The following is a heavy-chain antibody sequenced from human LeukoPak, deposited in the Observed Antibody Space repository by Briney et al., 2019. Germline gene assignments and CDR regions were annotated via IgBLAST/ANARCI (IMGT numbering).Heavy chain of an antibody. J-gene: IGHJ4*02. CDR1: GGSFRGYY. D-gene: IGHD3-22*01. CDR3: ARHRGYYYDSSGYYSSGYYFDY. CDR2: INHSGST. V-gene: IGHV4-34*01. Sequence: PSETLSLTCAVYGGSFRGYYWSWIRQPPGKGLEWIGEINHSGSTNYNPSLKSRVTISVDTSKNQFSLKLSSVTAADTAVYYCARHRGYYYDSSGYYSSGYYFDYWGQGTLVTVSS.